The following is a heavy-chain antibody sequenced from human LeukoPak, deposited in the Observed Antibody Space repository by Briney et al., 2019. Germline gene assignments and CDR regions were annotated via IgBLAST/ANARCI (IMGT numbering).Heavy chain of an antibody. J-gene: IGHJ1*01. CDR1: GGSISSYY. CDR2: IYYSGST. D-gene: IGHD3-22*01. Sequence: SETLSLTCTVSGGSISSYYWSWIRQPPGKGLEWIGYIYYSGSTNYNPSLKSRVTISVDTSKNQFSLKLSSVTAADTAVYYCARVAYHSSGYNPDEHFQYWGQGTLVTVSS. V-gene: IGHV4-59*01. CDR3: ARVAYHSSGYNPDEHFQY.